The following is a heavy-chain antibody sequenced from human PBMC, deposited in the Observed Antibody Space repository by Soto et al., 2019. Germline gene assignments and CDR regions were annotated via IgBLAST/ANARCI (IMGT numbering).Heavy chain of an antibody. CDR1: GFTFSSYA. V-gene: IGHV3-23*01. Sequence: EMQLLESGGGLVQPGGSLRLSCVASGFTFSSYAMGWVRQAPGKGLEWLSGVSGSGGSTYYADSVKGRFTISRDNSKNTLYLQINTLRAEDTAVYYCGKGGFCSGPSCYMYYFDFWGQGTLVTVSS. J-gene: IGHJ4*02. CDR3: GKGGFCSGPSCYMYYFDF. D-gene: IGHD2-15*01. CDR2: VSGSGGST.